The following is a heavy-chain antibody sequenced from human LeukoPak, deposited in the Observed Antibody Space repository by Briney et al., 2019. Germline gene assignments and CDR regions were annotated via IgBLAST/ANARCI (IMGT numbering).Heavy chain of an antibody. D-gene: IGHD3-3*01. CDR3: ARHRRSIFIFGAVPKTDAFDI. CDR1: GGSISSYY. CDR2: IYYSGST. V-gene: IGHV4-59*08. J-gene: IGHJ3*02. Sequence: SETLSLTCTVSGGSISSYYWSWIRQPPGKGLEWIGYIYYSGSTNYNPSLKSRVTISVDTSKNQFSLKLSSVTAADTAVYYCARHRRSIFIFGAVPKTDAFDIWGQGTMVTVSS.